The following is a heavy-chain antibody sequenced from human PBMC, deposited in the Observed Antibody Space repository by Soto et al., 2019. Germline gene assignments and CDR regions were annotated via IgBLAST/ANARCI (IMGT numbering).Heavy chain of an antibody. D-gene: IGHD6-6*01. V-gene: IGHV5-51*01. CDR3: ARFFIQLGWAFDI. Sequence: PGESLKISCKSSGYTFTKYWIGWVRQMPGKGLEWMGIIYPGDSDTRYSPSFQGQVTISADRSITTAYLQWSSLKASDTATYYCARFFIQLGWAFDIWGQGTMVPVSS. J-gene: IGHJ3*02. CDR2: IYPGDSDT. CDR1: GYTFTKYW.